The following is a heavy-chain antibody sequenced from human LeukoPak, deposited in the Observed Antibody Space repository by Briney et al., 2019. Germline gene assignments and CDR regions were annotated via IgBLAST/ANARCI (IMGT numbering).Heavy chain of an antibody. V-gene: IGHV4-59*01. Sequence: TSETLSLTCTVSGGSISSYYWIWIRQPPGKGLEWIGYIYYSGSTNYNPSLKSRVTISVDTSKNQFSLKLSSVTAADTAVYYCARGSIAAAGPEVGSYYFDYWGQGTLVTVSS. CDR1: GGSISSYY. CDR2: IYYSGST. J-gene: IGHJ4*02. D-gene: IGHD6-13*01. CDR3: ARGSIAAAGPEVGSYYFDY.